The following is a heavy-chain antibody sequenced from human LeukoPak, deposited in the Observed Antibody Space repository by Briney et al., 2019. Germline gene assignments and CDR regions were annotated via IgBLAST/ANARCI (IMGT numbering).Heavy chain of an antibody. J-gene: IGHJ4*02. Sequence: SGPTLVKPTQTLTLTCTFSGFSLSTSGVGVGWIRQPPGKALEWLALIYWNDDKRYSPSLKSRLTITKDTSKNQVVLTMTNMDPVDTATYYRAHRRTVLFFDYWGQGTLVTVSS. CDR3: AHRRTVLFFDY. CDR2: IYWNDDK. D-gene: IGHD1-1*01. CDR1: GFSLSTSGVG. V-gene: IGHV2-5*01.